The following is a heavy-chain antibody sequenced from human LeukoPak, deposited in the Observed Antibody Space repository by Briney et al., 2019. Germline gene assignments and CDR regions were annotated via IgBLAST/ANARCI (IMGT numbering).Heavy chain of an antibody. CDR3: AKDPQKTAMAYFDY. Sequence: PGGSLRLSCAASGFTFSSYEMNWVRQAPGKGLEWVAVISYDGSNKYYADSVKGRFTISRDNSKNTLYLQMNSLRAEDTAVYYCAKDPQKTAMAYFDYWGQGTLVTVSS. CDR2: ISYDGSNK. J-gene: IGHJ4*02. CDR1: GFTFSSYE. D-gene: IGHD5-18*01. V-gene: IGHV3-30*18.